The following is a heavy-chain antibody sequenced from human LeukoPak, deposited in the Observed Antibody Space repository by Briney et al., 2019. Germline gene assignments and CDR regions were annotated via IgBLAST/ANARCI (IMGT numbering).Heavy chain of an antibody. D-gene: IGHD4/OR15-4a*01. J-gene: IGHJ4*01. CDR2: INNSGNTI. V-gene: IGHV3-48*03. CDR3: ASGAQIDY. Sequence: GGSLRLYCAASGFTVSTYEMNWVRQAPGKGLEWVSSINNSGNTIYYADYVKGPFTISRDHSTNSLSLQMNSLRPEDTALYYCASGAQIDYCGHGTQVTVSS. CDR1: GFTVSTYE.